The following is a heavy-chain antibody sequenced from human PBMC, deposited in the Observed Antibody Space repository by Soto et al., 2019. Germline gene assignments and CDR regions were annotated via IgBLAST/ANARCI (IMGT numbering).Heavy chain of an antibody. CDR3: ARGLDYGSGSYYFDY. D-gene: IGHD3-10*01. CDR2: INHSGST. J-gene: IGHJ4*02. Sequence: SETLSLTCAVYGGSFSGYYWSWIRQPPGKGLEWIGEINHSGSTNYNPSLKSRVTISVDTSKNQFSLKLSSVTAADTALYYCARGLDYGSGSYYFDYWGQGTLVTVSS. V-gene: IGHV4-34*01. CDR1: GGSFSGYY.